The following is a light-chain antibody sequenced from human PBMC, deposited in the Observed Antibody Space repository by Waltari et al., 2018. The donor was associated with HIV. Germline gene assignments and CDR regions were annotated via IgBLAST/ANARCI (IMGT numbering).Light chain of an antibody. CDR3: TSYTANDTLI. J-gene: IGLJ2*01. Sequence: QSVLTQPASVSGFPGQSSTIPCTGASTDFGHYNFIYWSQYPPGKGPKLVISAIVTRPSGVSDRFSGSKSGNTAYLTISRLRAEDEADYYCTSYTANDTLIFGGGTKVTVL. V-gene: IGLV2-14*01. CDR2: AIV. CDR1: STDFGHYNF.